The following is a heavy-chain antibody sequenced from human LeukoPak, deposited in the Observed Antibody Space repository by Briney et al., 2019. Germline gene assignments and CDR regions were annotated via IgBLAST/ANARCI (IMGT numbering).Heavy chain of an antibody. CDR1: GESISTTNW. CDR3: ARSSGYVPHYYFDY. D-gene: IGHD3-22*01. Sequence: SGTLSLTCAVSGESISTTNWWSWVRQPPGRGPEWLGQIYHSGATMYNPSLKSRVTISVDKSKNQFSLKLSSVTAADTAVYYCARSSGYVPHYYFDYWGQGTLVTVSS. J-gene: IGHJ4*02. V-gene: IGHV4-4*02. CDR2: IYHSGAT.